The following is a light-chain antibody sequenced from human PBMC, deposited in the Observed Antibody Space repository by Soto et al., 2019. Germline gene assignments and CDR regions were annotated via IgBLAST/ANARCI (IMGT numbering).Light chain of an antibody. J-gene: IGKJ1*01. Sequence: DIQMTQSPSILSASVGDRVTITCRASQSIRSWLAWYQQKPGKAPKLLIYDVSALKRGVPPRFSGSGSGTEFTLTISSLQPEDFATYYCQQYDSFSVTFGQGTKVDIK. V-gene: IGKV1-5*01. CDR1: QSIRSW. CDR2: DVS. CDR3: QQYDSFSVT.